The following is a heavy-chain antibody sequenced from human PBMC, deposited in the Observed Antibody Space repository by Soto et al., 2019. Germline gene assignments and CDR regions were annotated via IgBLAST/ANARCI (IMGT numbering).Heavy chain of an antibody. CDR2: INHSGTT. CDR3: ARADRTLVTSYGLDV. J-gene: IGHJ6*02. CDR1: GGSFSGFY. D-gene: IGHD2-21*02. V-gene: IGHV4-34*01. Sequence: SETLSLTCAVSGGSFSGFYWTWIRQPPGEGLEWIGEINHSGTTNFNPSLRSRLTISLDSSKKHFSLKLTSMTAADAAVYYCARADRTLVTSYGLDVWGQGTTVTVSS.